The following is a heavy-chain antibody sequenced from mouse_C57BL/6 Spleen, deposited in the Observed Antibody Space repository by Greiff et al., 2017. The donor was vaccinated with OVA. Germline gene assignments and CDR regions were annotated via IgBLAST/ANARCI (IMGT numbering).Heavy chain of an antibody. CDR2: IHPSDSDT. V-gene: IGHV1-74*01. CDR1: GYTFTSYW. Sequence: QVQLQQPGAELVKPGASVKVSCKASGYTFTSYWMHWVKQRPGQGLEWIGRIHPSDSDTNYNQKFKGKATLTVDKSSSTAYMQLSSLTSEDSAVYYCAMTTVVDAMDYWGQGTSVTVSS. CDR3: AMTTVVDAMDY. J-gene: IGHJ4*01. D-gene: IGHD1-1*01.